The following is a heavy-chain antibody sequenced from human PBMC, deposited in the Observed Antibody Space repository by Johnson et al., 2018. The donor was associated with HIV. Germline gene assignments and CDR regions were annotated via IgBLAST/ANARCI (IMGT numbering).Heavy chain of an antibody. CDR3: ARDESGYDEGFDAFDI. V-gene: IGHV3-11*04. CDR2: ISSSGNTI. D-gene: IGHD5-12*01. Sequence: QVQLVESGGGLVKPGVSLRLSCAASGFTFSDYYMSWIRQAPGKGLEWVSYISSSGNTIYYADSVKGRFTISRDNAKNSLYLQMNSLRVEDTALYYCARDESGYDEGFDAFDIWGQGTMVTVSS. J-gene: IGHJ3*02. CDR1: GFTFSDYY.